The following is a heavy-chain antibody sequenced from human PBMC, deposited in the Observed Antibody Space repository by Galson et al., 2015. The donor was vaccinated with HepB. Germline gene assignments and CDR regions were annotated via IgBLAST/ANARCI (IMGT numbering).Heavy chain of an antibody. Sequence: QSGAEVKKPGESLKISCNAFGFSFTSYWIAWVRQMPGKGLEWMGVIYPGDSDTKYSPSFQGQVTISADKSITTAYLQWSSLKASDPGIYYCARPRMRGLVDVLGVWGQATTVIVSS. CDR2: IYPGDSDT. CDR3: ARPRMRGLVDVLGV. CDR1: GFSFTSYW. J-gene: IGHJ6*02. D-gene: IGHD3-16*02. V-gene: IGHV5-51*01.